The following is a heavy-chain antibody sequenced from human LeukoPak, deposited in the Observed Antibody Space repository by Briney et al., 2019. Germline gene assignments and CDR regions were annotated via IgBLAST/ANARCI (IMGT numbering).Heavy chain of an antibody. Sequence: PGGSLRLSCAASGFTFSSYWMSWVRQPPGKGLEWIGSIYYSGSTYYNPSLKSRVTISVDTSKNQFSLKLSSVTAADTAVYYCARLNNYDFWSGYYRGYYFDYWGQGTLVTVSS. CDR1: GFTFSSYW. D-gene: IGHD3-3*01. V-gene: IGHV4-39*01. J-gene: IGHJ4*02. CDR3: ARLNNYDFWSGYYRGYYFDY. CDR2: IYYSGST.